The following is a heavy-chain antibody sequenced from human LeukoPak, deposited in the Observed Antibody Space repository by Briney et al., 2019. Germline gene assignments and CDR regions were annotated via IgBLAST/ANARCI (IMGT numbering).Heavy chain of an antibody. J-gene: IGHJ1*01. Sequence: GGSLRLSCAASGFTFSSYWMHWVRQAPGKGLEWVAVIWYDGSNKYYADSVKGRFTISRDNSKNTLYLQMNSLRAEDTAVYYCARGSIAALPPLAEYFQHWGQGTLVTVSS. CDR2: IWYDGSNK. D-gene: IGHD6-6*01. CDR3: ARGSIAALPPLAEYFQH. CDR1: GFTFSSYW. V-gene: IGHV3-33*08.